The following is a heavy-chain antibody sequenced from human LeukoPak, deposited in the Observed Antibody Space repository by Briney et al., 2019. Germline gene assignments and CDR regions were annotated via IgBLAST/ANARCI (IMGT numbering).Heavy chain of an antibody. CDR2: IKQDGSEK. Sequence: GWSLRLSCGASGFTFSSHWMSWVRQAPGKGLEWVANIKQDGSEKYYVDSVKGRFTISRDNAKNSLYLQMNSLRAEDTAVYYCAREGYWGQGTLVSVSS. J-gene: IGHJ4*02. CDR1: GFTFSSHW. V-gene: IGHV3-7*01. CDR3: AREGY.